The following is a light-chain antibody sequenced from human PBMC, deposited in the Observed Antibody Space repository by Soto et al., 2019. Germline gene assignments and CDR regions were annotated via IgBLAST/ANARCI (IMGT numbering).Light chain of an antibody. V-gene: IGLV2-14*03. J-gene: IGLJ1*01. CDR1: SSDIGAYDY. CDR3: SAYVYNSSLG. CDR2: EVF. Sequence: SALTQPASVSGSPGQSITISCTGTSSDIGAYDYVSWYQQHPGKVPKVIIYEVFNRPSGVSNRFSGSKSGTTASLTISGLQAEDEADYFCSAYVYNSSLGFGGGTKDTV.